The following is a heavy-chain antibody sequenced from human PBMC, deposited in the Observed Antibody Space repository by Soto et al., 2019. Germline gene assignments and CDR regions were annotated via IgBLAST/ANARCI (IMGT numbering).Heavy chain of an antibody. CDR2: ASGSGVSR. D-gene: IGHD1-26*01. V-gene: IGHV3-23*01. CDR1: GFTFSSHA. Sequence: ESGGGLVQPGGSLRLSCAASGFTFSSHAMSWVRQAPGKGLEWVSAASGSGVSRYYADSVRGRFTISRDNSKNTLYLQMNSLRAEDTALYYCAKGVGATGYYFDFWGQGTLVTVSS. J-gene: IGHJ4*02. CDR3: AKGVGATGYYFDF.